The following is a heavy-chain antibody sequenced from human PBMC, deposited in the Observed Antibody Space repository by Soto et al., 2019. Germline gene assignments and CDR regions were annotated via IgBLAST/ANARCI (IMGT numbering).Heavy chain of an antibody. V-gene: IGHV4-31*03. D-gene: IGHD3-3*01. CDR2: IYYSGST. Sequence: SETLSLTCTVSGGSISSGGYYWSWIRQHPGKGLEWIGYIYYSGSTYYNPSLKSRVTISVDTSKDQFSLKLSSVTAADTAVYYCARVPRNYDFWSGYYGNWFDPWGQGTLVTVSS. CDR1: GGSISSGGYY. CDR3: ARVPRNYDFWSGYYGNWFDP. J-gene: IGHJ5*02.